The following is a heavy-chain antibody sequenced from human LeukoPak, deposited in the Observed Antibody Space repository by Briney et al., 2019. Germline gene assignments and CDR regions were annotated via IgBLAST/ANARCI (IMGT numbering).Heavy chain of an antibody. CDR2: IKQDGSEK. Sequence: GGSLRLSCAASGFTFSSYWMSWVRQAPGKGLEWVANIKQDGSEKYYADSVKGRFTISRDNHKNALDLQMNSLRAEDTDVYYCARHGYRYYYGMDVWGQGTTVTVSS. V-gene: IGHV3-7*01. J-gene: IGHJ6*02. CDR1: GFTFSSYW. D-gene: IGHD5-18*01. CDR3: ARHGYRYYYGMDV.